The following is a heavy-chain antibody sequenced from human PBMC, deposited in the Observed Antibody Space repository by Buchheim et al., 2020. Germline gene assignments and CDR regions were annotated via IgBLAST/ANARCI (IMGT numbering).Heavy chain of an antibody. CDR1: GEPLSDFH. CDR3: ARAAEMATVDY. D-gene: IGHD5-24*01. CDR2: INHSGTT. J-gene: IGHJ4*02. Sequence: QVRLEQWGAGRLKAWETLSLTCAVYGEPLSDFHWTWIRQSPGKGLEWIGEINHSGTTIYNPSLKSRITMSVDMSKNQFSLNVTAVTAADTAVYDCARAAEMATVDYWGQG. V-gene: IGHV4-34*01.